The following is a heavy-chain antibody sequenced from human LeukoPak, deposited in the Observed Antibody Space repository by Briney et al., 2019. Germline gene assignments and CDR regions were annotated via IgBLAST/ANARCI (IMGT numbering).Heavy chain of an antibody. CDR1: GYTFTSYY. D-gene: IGHD3-16*02. Sequence: ASVKVSCKASGYTFTSYYMHWVRQAPGQGLEWMGIINPSGGSTSYAQKFQGRVTMTRDTSTSTVYMELSSLRSEDTAVYYCARLEDDYVWGSYRYNYWGQGTLVTVSS. CDR3: ARLEDDYVWGSYRYNY. V-gene: IGHV1-46*01. CDR2: INPSGGST. J-gene: IGHJ4*02.